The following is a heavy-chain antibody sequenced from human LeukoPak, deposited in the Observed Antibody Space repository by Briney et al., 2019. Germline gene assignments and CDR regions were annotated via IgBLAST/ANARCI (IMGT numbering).Heavy chain of an antibody. CDR1: GFTFSSYA. Sequence: GGPLRLSCTASGFTFSSYAMSWVRQAPGKGLEWVSDISGRFSISRDNPKNTLYLQMNSLRAEDTAVYYCAKAAGSELTDYFDYWGQGTLVTVSS. D-gene: IGHD1-7*01. CDR3: AKAAGSELTDYFDY. J-gene: IGHJ4*02. V-gene: IGHV3-23*01. CDR2: IS.